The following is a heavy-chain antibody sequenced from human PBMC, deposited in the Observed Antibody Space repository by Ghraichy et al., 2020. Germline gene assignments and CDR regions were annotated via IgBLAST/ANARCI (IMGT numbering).Heavy chain of an antibody. Sequence: SVKVSCKASGGTFSSYAISWVRQAPGQGLEWMGGIIPIFGTANYAQKFQGRVTITADESTSTAYMELSSPRSEDTAVYYCARDIGYCSSTSCYQYYYYYVDVWGKGTTVTVSS. CDR3: ARDIGYCSSTSCYQYYYYYVDV. V-gene: IGHV1-69*13. CDR1: GGTFSSYA. CDR2: IIPIFGTA. J-gene: IGHJ6*03. D-gene: IGHD2-2*01.